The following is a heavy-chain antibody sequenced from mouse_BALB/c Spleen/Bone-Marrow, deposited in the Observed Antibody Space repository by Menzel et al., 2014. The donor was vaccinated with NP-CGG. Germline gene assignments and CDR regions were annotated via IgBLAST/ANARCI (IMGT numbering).Heavy chain of an antibody. CDR3: ARIYYGNYY. J-gene: IGHJ2*01. CDR2: INPGSGGT. CDR1: GYAFTNYL. Sequence: QVHVKQSGAELVRPETSVKVSCKASGYAFTNYLIEWVKQRPGQGLEWIGVINPGSGGTNYNEKFKGKATLTADKSSSTAYMQLSSLTSDDSAVYFCARIYYGNYYWGQGTTLTVSS. D-gene: IGHD2-1*01. V-gene: IGHV1-54*01.